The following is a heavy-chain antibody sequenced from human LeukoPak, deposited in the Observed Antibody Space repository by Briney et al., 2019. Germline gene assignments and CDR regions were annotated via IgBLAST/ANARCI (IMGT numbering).Heavy chain of an antibody. J-gene: IGHJ4*02. CDR2: VSQSGSTI. CDR1: GFTFSDCY. V-gene: IGHV3-11*01. D-gene: IGHD5-18*01. CDR3: AREGHSYGSDY. Sequence: GGSLRLSCTASGFTFSDCYMSWIRQAPGKGLEWLSYVSQSGSTIYYADSVEGRFTISRDNGKNSLYLQMNSLRAEDTGMYYCAREGHSYGSDYWGQGTLVTVSS.